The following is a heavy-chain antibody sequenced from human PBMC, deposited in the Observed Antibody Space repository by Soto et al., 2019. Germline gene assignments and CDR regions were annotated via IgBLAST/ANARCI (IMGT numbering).Heavy chain of an antibody. CDR1: GFTFSSYA. CDR3: ANWGGPISPDCYDSSGYYQTEY. J-gene: IGHJ4*02. Sequence: GGSLRLSCAASGFTFSSYAMSWVRQAPGKGLEWVSAISGSGGSTYYADSVKGRFTISRDNSKNTLYLQMNSLRAEDTAVYYCANWGGPISPDCYDSSGYYQTEYWGQGTLVTVSS. D-gene: IGHD3-22*01. V-gene: IGHV3-23*01. CDR2: ISGSGGST.